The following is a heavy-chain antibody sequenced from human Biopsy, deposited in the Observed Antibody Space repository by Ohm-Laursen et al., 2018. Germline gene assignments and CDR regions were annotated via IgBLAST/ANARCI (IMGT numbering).Heavy chain of an antibody. J-gene: IGHJ4*02. Sequence: SETLSLTCAVFGKTFSDYQWSWIRQPPGKGLEWIGQINQAGTTNYSPSLKRRVSISADASKYEFSLRLTFVTAADTAVYLCGNEVHGRDYWGLGAQVTVSS. CDR3: GNEVHGRDY. CDR1: GKTFSDYQ. CDR2: INQAGTT. V-gene: IGHV4-34*08. D-gene: IGHD2-15*01.